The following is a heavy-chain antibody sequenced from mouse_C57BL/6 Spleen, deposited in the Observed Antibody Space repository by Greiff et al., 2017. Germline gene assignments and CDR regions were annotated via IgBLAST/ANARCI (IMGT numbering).Heavy chain of an antibody. CDR3: ARGRGGGGNYAMCY. CDR2: INPNNGGT. V-gene: IGHV1-22*01. CDR1: GYTFTDYN. J-gene: IGHJ4*01. Sequence: EVQLQESGPELVKPGASVKMSCKASGYTFTDYNMHWVKQSHGKSLEWIGYINPNNGGTSYNQKFKGKDTLTVNKSSSTAYMELRSLTSEDSAVYYCARGRGGGGNYAMCYWGQGTSGTVSS.